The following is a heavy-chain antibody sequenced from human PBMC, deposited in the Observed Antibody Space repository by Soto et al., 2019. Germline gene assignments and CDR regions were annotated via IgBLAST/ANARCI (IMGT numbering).Heavy chain of an antibody. V-gene: IGHV3-15*01. Sequence: PGGSLRLSCAASRFTFNNAWVSWVRQAPGKGLEWVGRIKSKTGGGTTDFAAPVKGRFSISRDDSEDTLYPQMNSLKTEDTAMYYCTTWGPYYYDMRGHYLDYWGQGT. CDR3: TTWGPYYYDMRGHYLDY. CDR2: IKSKTGGGTT. J-gene: IGHJ4*02. CDR1: RFTFNNAW. D-gene: IGHD3-22*01.